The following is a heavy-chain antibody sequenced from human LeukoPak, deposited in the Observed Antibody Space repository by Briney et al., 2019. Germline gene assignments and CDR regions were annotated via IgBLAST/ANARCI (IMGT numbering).Heavy chain of an antibody. CDR1: GGSFSGYY. Sequence: SETLSLTCAVYGGSFSGYYWSWIRQPPGKGLEWIGEINHSGSTNYNPSLKSRVTISVDTSKNQFSLKLSSVTAADTAVYYCARDYYGPGSPYYMDVWGKGTTVTISS. CDR2: INHSGST. D-gene: IGHD3-10*01. J-gene: IGHJ6*03. V-gene: IGHV4-34*01. CDR3: ARDYYGPGSPYYMDV.